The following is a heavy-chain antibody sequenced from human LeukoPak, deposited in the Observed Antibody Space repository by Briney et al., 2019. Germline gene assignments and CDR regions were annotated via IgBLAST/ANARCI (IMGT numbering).Heavy chain of an antibody. CDR1: GYTFTSYG. CDR3: ARDSGGVMEGSITFGGVIVY. V-gene: IGHV1-18*01. CDR2: ISAYNGNT. J-gene: IGHJ4*02. Sequence: ASVKVSCKASGYTFTSYGISWVRQAPGQGLEWMGCISAYNGNTNYAHKLQGRFTITTDTSTNTAYMELRSPRSANTAVYNSARDSGGVMEGSITFGGVIVYWGQGTLVTVSS. D-gene: IGHD3-16*02.